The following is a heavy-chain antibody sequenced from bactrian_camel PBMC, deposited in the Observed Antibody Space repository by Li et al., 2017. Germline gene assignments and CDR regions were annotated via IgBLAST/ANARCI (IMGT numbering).Heavy chain of an antibody. Sequence: HVQLVESGGGSVQVGGSLRLSCVASGDTIGRYCMGWFRQIPDKEREGVAGIESDGSTSYADSVKGRFTISRDNTKNMLYLQMNSLKSEDTALYYCAKRGVGFFSDFDYWGQGTQVTVS. V-gene: IGHV3S55*01. CDR3: AKRGVGFFSDFDY. CDR1: GDTIGRYC. CDR2: IESDGST. D-gene: IGHD5*01. J-gene: IGHJ6*01.